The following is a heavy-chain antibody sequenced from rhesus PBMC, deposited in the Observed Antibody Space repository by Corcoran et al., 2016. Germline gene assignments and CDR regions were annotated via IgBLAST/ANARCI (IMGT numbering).Heavy chain of an antibody. J-gene: IGHJ5-2*02. D-gene: IGHD5-24*01. CDR2: IYGSSGST. CDR3: ALGGTVRGYSLDV. Sequence: QVRLQESGPGLVKSSETLSLTCAVSGGSISSNYWSWIRQPPGKGLEWIGRIYGSSGSTSYNPSLTRRVTSSTATSKNQLSLKLSSVTAADTAVYYCALGGTVRGYSLDVWGRGVLVTVSS. CDR1: GGSISSNY. V-gene: IGHV4-147*01.